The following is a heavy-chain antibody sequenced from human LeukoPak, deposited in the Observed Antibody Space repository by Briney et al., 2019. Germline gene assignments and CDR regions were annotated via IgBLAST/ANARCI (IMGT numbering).Heavy chain of an antibody. CDR3: ARADSGYLYYFDY. CDR1: GYTFTGYY. V-gene: IGHV1-2*02. J-gene: IGHJ4*02. CDR2: INPNSGGT. D-gene: IGHD5-12*01. Sequence: ASVKVSCKASGYTFTGYYMHWVRQAPGQGLEWMGWINPNSGGTNYAQKFQGRVTMTRDTSISTAYTELSRLRSDDTAVYYCARADSGYLYYFDYWGQGTLVTVSS.